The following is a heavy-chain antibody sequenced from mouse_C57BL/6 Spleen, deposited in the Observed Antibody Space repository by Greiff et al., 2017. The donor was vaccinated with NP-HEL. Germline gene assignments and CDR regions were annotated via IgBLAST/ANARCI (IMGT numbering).Heavy chain of an antibody. CDR1: GYTFTDYN. Sequence: EVQLQQSGPELVKPGASVKMSCKASGYTFTDYNMHWVKQSHGKSLEWIGYINPNNGGTSYNQKFKGKATLTVNKSSSTAYMELRSLTSEDSAVYYCARDDYDVGDFAYWGQGTLVTVSA. CDR3: ARDDYDVGDFAY. CDR2: INPNNGGT. J-gene: IGHJ3*01. V-gene: IGHV1-22*01. D-gene: IGHD2-4*01.